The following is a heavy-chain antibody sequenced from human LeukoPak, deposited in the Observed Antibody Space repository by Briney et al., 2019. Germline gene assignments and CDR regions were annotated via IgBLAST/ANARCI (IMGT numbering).Heavy chain of an antibody. D-gene: IGHD3-10*01. Sequence: PSETLSLTCTVSGGSISSYYWGWIRQPPGKGLEWIGSIYYSGSTYYNPSLKSRVTISVDTSKNQFSLKLSSVTAADTAVYYCARRITMVRGARYGMDVWGQGTTVTVSS. J-gene: IGHJ6*02. CDR2: IYYSGST. CDR1: GGSISSYY. CDR3: ARRITMVRGARYGMDV. V-gene: IGHV4-39*01.